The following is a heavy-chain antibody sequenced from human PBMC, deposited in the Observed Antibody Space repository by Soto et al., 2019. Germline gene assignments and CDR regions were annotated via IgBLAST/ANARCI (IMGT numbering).Heavy chain of an antibody. CDR2: IYYNGDT. CDR1: GGSISSGGYY. Sequence: QVQLQESGPGLVKPLQTLSLTCTVSGGSISSGGYYWSWIRQHPGKGLEWIGYIYYNGDTYYNPSLKSRVSISIDTSKNQFSLRLTSVTAADTAVYYCARSHRDNWGSPDYFDYWGQGTLVTVSS. V-gene: IGHV4-31*03. D-gene: IGHD7-27*01. CDR3: ARSHRDNWGSPDYFDY. J-gene: IGHJ4*02.